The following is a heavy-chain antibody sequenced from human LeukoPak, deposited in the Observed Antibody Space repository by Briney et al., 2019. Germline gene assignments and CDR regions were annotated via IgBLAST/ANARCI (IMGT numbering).Heavy chain of an antibody. CDR3: ARGYCSGGSCNYYYYYGMDV. Sequence: ASVKVSFKASGYTFTIYDINWVRQATGQGVEWMGWMNPNSGNTGYAQKFQGRVTMTRNTSISTAYMELSSLRSEDTAVYYCARGYCSGGSCNYYYYYGMDVWGQGTTVTVSS. CDR2: MNPNSGNT. V-gene: IGHV1-8*01. J-gene: IGHJ6*02. D-gene: IGHD2-15*01. CDR1: GYTFTIYD.